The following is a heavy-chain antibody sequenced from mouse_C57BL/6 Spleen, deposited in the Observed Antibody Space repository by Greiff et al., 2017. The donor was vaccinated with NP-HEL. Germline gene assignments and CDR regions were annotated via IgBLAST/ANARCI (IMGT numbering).Heavy chain of an antibody. Sequence: EVRVVESGGGLVKPGGSLKLSCAASGFTFSSYTMSWVRQTPEKRLEWVATISGGGGNTYYPDSVKGRFTISRDNAKNTLYLQMSSLRSEDTALYYCARHDYSNSWFAYWGQGTLVTVSA. CDR3: ARHDYSNSWFAY. CDR2: ISGGGGNT. V-gene: IGHV5-9*01. CDR1: GFTFSSYT. D-gene: IGHD2-5*01. J-gene: IGHJ3*01.